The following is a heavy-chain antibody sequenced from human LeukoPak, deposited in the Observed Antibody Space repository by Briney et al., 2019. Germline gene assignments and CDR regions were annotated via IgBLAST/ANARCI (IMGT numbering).Heavy chain of an antibody. CDR2: INWNGCST. Sequence: GGSLRLSCAASGFTFDDYGMSWVRQAPGKGLEWVSGINWNGCSTGYADSVKGRFTISRDNAKNSLYLQMNSLRAEDTALYYCARDYDSSGYSDAFDIWGQGTMVTVSS. CDR3: ARDYDSSGYSDAFDI. CDR1: GFTFDDYG. D-gene: IGHD3-22*01. V-gene: IGHV3-20*04. J-gene: IGHJ3*02.